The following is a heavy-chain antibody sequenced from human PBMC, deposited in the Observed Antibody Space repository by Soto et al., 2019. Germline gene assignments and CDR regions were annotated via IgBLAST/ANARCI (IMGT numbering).Heavy chain of an antibody. CDR1: GFTFSSYW. J-gene: IGHJ4*02. D-gene: IGHD1-20*01. V-gene: IGHV3-7*03. Sequence: LRLSCAASGFTFSSYWMSWVRQAPGKGLEWVANIKQDGSEKYYVDSVKGRFTISRDNAKNSLYLQMNSLRAEDTAVYYCARIGRWSITGTTFDYWGQGTLVTVSS. CDR2: IKQDGSEK. CDR3: ARIGRWSITGTTFDY.